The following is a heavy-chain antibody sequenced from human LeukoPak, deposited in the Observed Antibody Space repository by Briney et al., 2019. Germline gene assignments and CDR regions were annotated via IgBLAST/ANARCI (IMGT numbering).Heavy chain of an antibody. J-gene: IGHJ4*02. Sequence: SETLSLTCTVSGGSISSGGYCWSWIRQPPGKGLEWIGYIYHSGSTYYNPSLKSRVTISVDRSKNQFSLKLSSVTAADTAVYYCARGPGPSKVVDYWGQGTLVTVSS. CDR2: IYHSGST. CDR1: GGSISSGGYC. V-gene: IGHV4-30-2*01. CDR3: ARGPGPSKVVDY.